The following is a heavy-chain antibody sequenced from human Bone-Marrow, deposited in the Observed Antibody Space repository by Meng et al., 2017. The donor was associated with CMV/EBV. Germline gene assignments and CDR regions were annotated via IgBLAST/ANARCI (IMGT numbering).Heavy chain of an antibody. Sequence: SVKVSCKASGGTFSSYAISWVRQAPGQGLEWMGGIIPIFGTANYAQKFQGRVTITTDESTSTAYMELSSLRSEDTAVYYCARAKTYCSGGSCYLILVDYWGQGTLVNGSS. J-gene: IGHJ4*02. CDR3: ARAKTYCSGGSCYLILVDY. CDR1: GGTFSSYA. CDR2: IIPIFGTA. D-gene: IGHD2-15*01. V-gene: IGHV1-69*05.